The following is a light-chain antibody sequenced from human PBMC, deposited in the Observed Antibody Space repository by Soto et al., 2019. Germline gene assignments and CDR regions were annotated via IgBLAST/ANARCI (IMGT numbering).Light chain of an antibody. J-gene: IGKJ3*01. CDR2: DAS. CDR3: QQYNGY. Sequence: DIQMTQSPSTLSASVGDRVTITCRASQSISSWLAWYQQKPGKAPKLLIYDASTLESGVPSRFSGSGSGTEFTLTISSLQPDDFASYYCQQYNGYFGPGTKVYIK. CDR1: QSISSW. V-gene: IGKV1-5*01.